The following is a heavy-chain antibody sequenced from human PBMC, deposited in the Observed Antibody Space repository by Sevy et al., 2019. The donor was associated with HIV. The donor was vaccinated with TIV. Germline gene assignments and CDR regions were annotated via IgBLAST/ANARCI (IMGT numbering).Heavy chain of an antibody. Sequence: GGSLRLSCAASGFTFSSYGMHWVRQAPGKGLEWVAVIWYDGSNKYYADSVKGRFTFSRDNAKNTLYLQMNSLRAEDTAVYYCARDRGYCSSTSCPRRYYYGMDVWGQGTTVTVSS. CDR3: ARDRGYCSSTSCPRRYYYGMDV. CDR1: GFTFSSYG. J-gene: IGHJ6*02. CDR2: IWYDGSNK. V-gene: IGHV3-33*01. D-gene: IGHD2-2*01.